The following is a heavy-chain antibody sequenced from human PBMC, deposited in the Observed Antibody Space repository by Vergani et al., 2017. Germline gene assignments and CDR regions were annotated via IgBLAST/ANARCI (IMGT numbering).Heavy chain of an antibody. CDR3: ARDQDRLPATPRLNC. CDR1: GFPFSDYY. V-gene: IGHV3-11*04. CDR2: ISSSGSTI. D-gene: IGHD2-2*01. Sequence: QVQLVESGGGLVKPGGSLRLPCAASGFPFSDYYMSWIRQAPGKGLEWVSYISSSGSTIYYAGSVKGRFTISRDNAKNSLYLQMNSLRAEDTAVYYCARDQDRLPATPRLNCWGQGTLVTVSS. J-gene: IGHJ4*02.